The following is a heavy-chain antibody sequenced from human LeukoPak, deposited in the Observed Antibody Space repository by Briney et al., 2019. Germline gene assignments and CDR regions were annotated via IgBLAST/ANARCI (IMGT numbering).Heavy chain of an antibody. D-gene: IGHD3-10*01. CDR3: ARSRRLWFGEFDP. J-gene: IGHJ5*02. CDR1: GYTFTGYY. CDR2: INPNSGGT. V-gene: IGHV1-2*02. Sequence: ASVKVSCKASGYTFTGYYMHWVRQAPGHGLEWMGWINPNSGGTNYAQKFQGRVTMTRDTSISTAYVELSRLRSDDTAVYYCARSRRLWFGEFDPWGQGTLVTVSS.